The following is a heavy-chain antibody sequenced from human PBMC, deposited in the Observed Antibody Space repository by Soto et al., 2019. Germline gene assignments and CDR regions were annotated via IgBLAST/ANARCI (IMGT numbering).Heavy chain of an antibody. D-gene: IGHD3-9*01. CDR3: ARPPPQYYDILTGYLTDAFDI. CDR1: GYSFTSYW. J-gene: IGHJ3*02. Sequence: GESLKISCKGSGYSFTSYWIGWVRQMPGKGLEWMGIIYPGDSDTRYSPSFQGQVTISADKSISTAYLQWSSLKASDTAMYYCARPPPQYYDILTGYLTDAFDIWGQGTMVTVSS. V-gene: IGHV5-51*01. CDR2: IYPGDSDT.